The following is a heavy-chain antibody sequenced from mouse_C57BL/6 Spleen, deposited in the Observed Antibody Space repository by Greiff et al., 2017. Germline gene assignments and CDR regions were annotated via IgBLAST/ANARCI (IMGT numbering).Heavy chain of an antibody. J-gene: IGHJ2*01. V-gene: IGHV1-81*01. D-gene: IGHD1-1*01. CDR3: ARSGYYGSSFDY. CDR1: GYTFTSYG. Sequence: QVQLQQSGAELARPGASVKLSCKASGYTFTSYGISWVKQRTGQGLEWIGEIYPRSDNTYYNEQFKGKATLTAEKSSSTAYMQLSSLTSEDSAVYFCARSGYYGSSFDYWGQGTTLTVSS. CDR2: IYPRSDNT.